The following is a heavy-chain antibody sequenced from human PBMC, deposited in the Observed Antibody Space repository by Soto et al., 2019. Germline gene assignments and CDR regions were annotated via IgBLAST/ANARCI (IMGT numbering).Heavy chain of an antibody. D-gene: IGHD5-12*01. CDR1: GGTFSSYA. V-gene: IGHV1-69*06. Sequence: SVKVSCKASGGTFSSYAISWVRQAPGQGLEWMGGIIPIFGTANYAQKFQGRVTITADKSTSTAYMELSSLRSEDTAVYYCARDRPGDGYNDWFDPWGQGTLVTVSS. CDR2: IIPIFGTA. J-gene: IGHJ5*02. CDR3: ARDRPGDGYNDWFDP.